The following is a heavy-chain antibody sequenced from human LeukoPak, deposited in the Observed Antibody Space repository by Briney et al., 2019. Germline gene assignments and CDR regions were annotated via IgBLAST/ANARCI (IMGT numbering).Heavy chain of an antibody. CDR1: GGSISSYY. D-gene: IGHD3-10*01. J-gene: IGHJ3*02. CDR2: IYYSGST. CDR3: ARHSNYYGNAFDI. Sequence: SETLSLTCTVSGGSISSYYWSWIRQPPGKGLEWIGYIYYSGSTNYNPSLKSRVTISVDTSKNQFSLKLSSVTAADTAVYYCARHSNYYGNAFDIWGQGTMVTVSS. V-gene: IGHV4-59*08.